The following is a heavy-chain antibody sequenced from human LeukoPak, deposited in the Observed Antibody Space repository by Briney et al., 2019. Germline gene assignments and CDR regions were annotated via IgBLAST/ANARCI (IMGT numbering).Heavy chain of an antibody. V-gene: IGHV1-69-2*01. Sequence: ATVKISCKPSGYTFIDYYIHWVPQAPGRGLEWMGRVDPEDAETIYAEKFQSRVTITADKSKDTAYMELSSLRSEDTAVYYCAIGAVHYMDVWGKGTAVTVS. CDR1: GYTFIDYY. CDR2: VDPEDAET. J-gene: IGHJ6*03. D-gene: IGHD6-6*01. CDR3: AIGAVHYMDV.